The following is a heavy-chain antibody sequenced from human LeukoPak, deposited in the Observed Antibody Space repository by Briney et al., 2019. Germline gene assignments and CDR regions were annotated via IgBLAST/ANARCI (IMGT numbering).Heavy chain of an antibody. CDR2: ISAYNGNT. V-gene: IGHV1-18*01. CDR1: GYTFTSYG. J-gene: IGHJ4*02. CDR3: ATAGRDSSSPFDY. Sequence: ASVKVSCKASGYTFTSYGISWVRQAPGQGLEWMGWISAYNGNTNYAQKLQGRVTMTEDTSTDTAYMELSSLRSEDTAVYYCATAGRDSSSPFDYWGQGTLVTVSS. D-gene: IGHD6-6*01.